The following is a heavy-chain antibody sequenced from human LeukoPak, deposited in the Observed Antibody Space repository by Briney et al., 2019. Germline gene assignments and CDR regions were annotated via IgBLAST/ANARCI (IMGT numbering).Heavy chain of an antibody. J-gene: IGHJ4*01. CDR1: GFTFSSYS. CDR3: ARRDDYDEGPFDY. CDR2: ISRTITTT. Sequence: PGGSLRLSCAASGFTFSSYSMSWVRQAPGRGLEWVSYISRTITTTYYADSVKGRFIISRDNAKNSLHLQMNSLRVEDTAVYYCARRDDYDEGPFDYWGHGTLVTVSS. D-gene: IGHD4-17*01. V-gene: IGHV3-48*01.